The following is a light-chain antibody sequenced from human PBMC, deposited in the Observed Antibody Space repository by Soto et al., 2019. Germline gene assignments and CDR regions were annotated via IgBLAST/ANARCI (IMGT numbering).Light chain of an antibody. CDR2: GAS. Sequence: QLTQSPSSLSASVGDRVTITCRASQDITNYLGWYQQRSGKAPRLLIYGASTLQRGVPSRFSGSGSGTDFTLTISSLQPEDFATYYCQHLTGTFGQGTTLEIK. V-gene: IGKV1-9*01. J-gene: IGKJ2*01. CDR3: QHLTGT. CDR1: QDITNY.